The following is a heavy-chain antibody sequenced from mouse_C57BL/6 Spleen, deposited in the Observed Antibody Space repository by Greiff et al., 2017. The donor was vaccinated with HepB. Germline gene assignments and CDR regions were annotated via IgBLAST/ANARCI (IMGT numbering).Heavy chain of an antibody. V-gene: IGHV1-39*01. CDR3: ARRDYYGSSYDFDY. Sequence: EVQLQESGPELVKPGASVKISCKASGYSFTDYNMNWVKQSNGKSLEWIGVINPNYGTTSYNQKFKGKATLTVDQSSSTAYMQLNSLTSEDSAVYYCARRDYYGSSYDFDYWGQGTTLTVSS. CDR2: INPNYGTT. CDR1: GYSFTDYN. D-gene: IGHD1-1*01. J-gene: IGHJ2*01.